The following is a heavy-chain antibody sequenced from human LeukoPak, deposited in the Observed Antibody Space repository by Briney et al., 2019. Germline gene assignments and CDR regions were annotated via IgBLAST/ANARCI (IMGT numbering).Heavy chain of an antibody. CDR1: GYSISSGYY. CDR2: IYHSGST. Sequence: PSETLSLTCAVSGYSISSGYYWGWIRQPPGKGLEWIGSIYHSGSTYYNPSLKSRVTISVDTSKNQFSLKLSSLTAADTAVYYCARYGGPGDYWGQGTLVTVSS. D-gene: IGHD4-23*01. CDR3: ARYGGPGDY. J-gene: IGHJ4*02. V-gene: IGHV4-38-2*01.